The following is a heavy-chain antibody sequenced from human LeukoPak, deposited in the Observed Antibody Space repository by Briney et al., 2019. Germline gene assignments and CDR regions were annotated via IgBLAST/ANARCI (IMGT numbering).Heavy chain of an antibody. CDR1: GYTFIDYF. CDR3: ARERNYGDYGNAFDV. D-gene: IGHD4-17*01. J-gene: IGHJ3*01. CDR2: INPKRGVT. V-gene: IGHV1-2*02. Sequence: ASVKVSCTASGYTFIDYFIHWMRQAPGEGLEWMGCINPKRGVTTYAQKFQGRVTMTRDTSIATAYMELTRLRSDDTTIYYCARERNYGDYGNAFDVWGQGTKVTVSS.